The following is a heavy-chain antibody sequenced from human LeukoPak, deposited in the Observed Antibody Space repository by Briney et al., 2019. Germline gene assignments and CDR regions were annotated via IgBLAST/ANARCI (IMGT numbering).Heavy chain of an antibody. D-gene: IGHD6-6*01. V-gene: IGHV4-39*07. CDR1: GGSISSSSYY. Sequence: PSETLSLTCTVSGGSISSSSYYWGWIRQPPGKGLEWIGSIYYSGSTYYNPSLKSRVTISVDTSKNQFSLKLSSVTAADTAVYYCARAGSSSFYYYYMDVWGKGTTVTVSS. J-gene: IGHJ6*03. CDR2: IYYSGST. CDR3: ARAGSSSFYYYYMDV.